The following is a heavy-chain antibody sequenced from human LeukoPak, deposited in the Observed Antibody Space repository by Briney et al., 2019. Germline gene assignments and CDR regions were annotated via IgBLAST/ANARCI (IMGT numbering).Heavy chain of an antibody. D-gene: IGHD3-10*01. CDR1: GYTFTGYH. CDR2: INPNSGGT. J-gene: IGHJ4*02. CDR3: ARDKYYYGSGSSPFDY. V-gene: IGHV1-2*02. Sequence: PQASVKVSCKASGYTFTGYHMHWVRQAPGQGLEWMGWINPNSGGTNYAQKFQGRVTMTRDTSISTAYMELSRLRSDDTAVYYCARDKYYYGSGSSPFDYWGQGTLVTVSS.